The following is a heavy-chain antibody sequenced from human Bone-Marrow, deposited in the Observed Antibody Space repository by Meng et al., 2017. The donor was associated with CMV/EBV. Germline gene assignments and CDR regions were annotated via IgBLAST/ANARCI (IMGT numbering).Heavy chain of an antibody. CDR2: IYHSGST. Sequence: SETLSLTCTVSGYSISSGYYWGWIRQPPGKGLEWIGSIYHSGSTYYNPSLKSRVTISVDTSKNQFSLKLSSVTAADTAVYYCARHYNGWTYYFDHWGQGTLVTVSS. CDR1: GYSISSGYY. J-gene: IGHJ4*02. V-gene: IGHV4-38-2*02. D-gene: IGHD5-24*01. CDR3: ARHYNGWTYYFDH.